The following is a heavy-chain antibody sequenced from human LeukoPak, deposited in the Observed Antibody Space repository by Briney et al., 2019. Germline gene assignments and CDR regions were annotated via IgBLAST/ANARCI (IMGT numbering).Heavy chain of an antibody. D-gene: IGHD6-19*01. J-gene: IGHJ5*02. Sequence: GGSLRLSCAASGFTFSNYNMNWFRQAPGKGLEWVSYISDTGFSIYYADSVKGRFTISRDNAKNSLSLQMDSLRAEDTTVYYCVSALVVGTTPWGRETLVTVSS. V-gene: IGHV3-48*01. CDR1: GFTFSNYN. CDR2: ISDTGFSI. CDR3: VSALVVGTTP.